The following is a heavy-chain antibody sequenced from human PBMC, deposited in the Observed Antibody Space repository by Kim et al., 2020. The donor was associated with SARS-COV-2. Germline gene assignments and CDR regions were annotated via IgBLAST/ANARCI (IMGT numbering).Heavy chain of an antibody. CDR3: ASDVTIFGGFDP. V-gene: IGHV4-59*01. D-gene: IGHD3-3*01. J-gene: IGHJ5*02. Sequence: NSHPTLTSRVTLSVGTSKNQFSLQLSSVTAADTAVYYCASDVTIFGGFDPWGQGTLVTVSS.